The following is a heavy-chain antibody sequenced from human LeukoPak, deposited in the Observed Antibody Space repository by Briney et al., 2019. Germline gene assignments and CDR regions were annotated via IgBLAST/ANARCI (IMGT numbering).Heavy chain of an antibody. CDR2: ISESGGNT. CDR3: ARDSYNSGWSEFDY. Sequence: PGGSLRLSCAASGFTFSNYAMSWVRQAPGKGLEWVSTISESGGNTYYADSVKGRFTISRDNSKNTLYLQLGSLGAEDTAVYYCARDSYNSGWSEFDYWGQGTLVTVSS. D-gene: IGHD6-19*01. V-gene: IGHV3-23*01. J-gene: IGHJ4*02. CDR1: GFTFSNYA.